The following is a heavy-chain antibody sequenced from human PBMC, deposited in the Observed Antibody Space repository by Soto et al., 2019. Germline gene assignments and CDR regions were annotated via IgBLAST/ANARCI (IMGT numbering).Heavy chain of an antibody. D-gene: IGHD2-15*01. CDR3: ARNHCSGGSCPPWGYYFDY. J-gene: IGHJ4*02. CDR1: VYTFTGYY. Sequence: GASVTVSCKASVYTFTGYYMHWVRQAPGQGLEWMGWINPNSGGTNYAQKFQGWVTMTRDTSISTAYMELSRLRSDDTAVYYCARNHCSGGSCPPWGYYFDYWGQGTLVTVSS. V-gene: IGHV1-2*04. CDR2: INPNSGGT.